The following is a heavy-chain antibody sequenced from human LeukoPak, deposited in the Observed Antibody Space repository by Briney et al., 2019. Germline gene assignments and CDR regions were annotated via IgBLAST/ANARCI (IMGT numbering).Heavy chain of an antibody. J-gene: IGHJ4*02. Sequence: GGSLRLSCAPSGLTFSSYAMSGVRQARGKGLDWVSSISGSGGSTYYADSVKGRFTISRDNSKNTLYLQMNSLRAEDTAVYYCAKLSPRGSEVVFITSFDYWGQGTLVTVSS. CDR2: ISGSGGST. CDR1: GLTFSSYA. D-gene: IGHD3-22*01. CDR3: AKLSPRGSEVVFITSFDY. V-gene: IGHV3-23*01.